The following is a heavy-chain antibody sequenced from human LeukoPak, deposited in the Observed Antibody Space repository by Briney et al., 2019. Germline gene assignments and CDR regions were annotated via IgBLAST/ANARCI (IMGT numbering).Heavy chain of an antibody. V-gene: IGHV3-30*02. CDR1: GFTFSSYG. CDR3: AKDCRRWDYDILTGYYPLDY. CDR2: IRYDGSNK. Sequence: PGGSLRLSCAASGFTFSSYGMHWVRQAPGKGLEWVAFIRYDGSNKYYADSVKGRFTISRDNSKNTLYLQMNSLRAEDTAVYYCAKDCRRWDYDILTGYYPLDYWGQGTLVTVSS. J-gene: IGHJ4*02. D-gene: IGHD3-9*01.